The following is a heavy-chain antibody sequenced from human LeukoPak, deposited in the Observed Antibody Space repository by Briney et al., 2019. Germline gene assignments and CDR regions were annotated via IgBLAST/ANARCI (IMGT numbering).Heavy chain of an antibody. CDR2: IYRNGDT. Sequence: SETLSLTCTVSGGSISSDWYWGWVRQPPGNGLEWIGAIYRNGDTYYNPSLKSRVTISLDTSKNQFSLRLNPVTAADTAVYYCARAKRDYYDNSGYESYYYFMDVWGKGTTVTVSS. CDR1: GGSISSDWY. V-gene: IGHV4-38-2*02. J-gene: IGHJ6*03. D-gene: IGHD3-22*01. CDR3: ARAKRDYYDNSGYESYYYFMDV.